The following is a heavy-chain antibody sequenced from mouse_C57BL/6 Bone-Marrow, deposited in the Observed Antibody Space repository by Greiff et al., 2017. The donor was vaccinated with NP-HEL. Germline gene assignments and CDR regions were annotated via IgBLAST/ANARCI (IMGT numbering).Heavy chain of an antibody. CDR2: IYPRSGNT. V-gene: IGHV1-81*01. D-gene: IGHD1-2*01. Sequence: QVQLQQSGAELARPGASVKLSCKASGYTFTSYGISWVKHRTGQGLEWIGEIYPRSGNTYYNEKFKGKATLTADKSSSTAYMELRSLTSEDSAVYFCARKGVTTAYFDYWGQGTTLTVSS. CDR1: GYTFTSYG. J-gene: IGHJ2*01. CDR3: ARKGVTTAYFDY.